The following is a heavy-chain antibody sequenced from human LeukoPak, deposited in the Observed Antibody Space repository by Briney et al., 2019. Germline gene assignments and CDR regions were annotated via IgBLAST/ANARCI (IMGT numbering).Heavy chain of an antibody. CDR2: IYSSGST. CDR1: GGSISSGSYY. D-gene: IGHD3-3*01. Sequence: SETLSLTCTVSGGSISSGSYYWGWIRQPAGKGLEWIGRIYSSGSTNYNPSLKSRVTISVDTSKNRFSLKLSSVTAADTAVYYCARDGSGYDYYYFYYMDVWGKGTTVTVSS. J-gene: IGHJ6*03. CDR3: ARDGSGYDYYYFYYMDV. V-gene: IGHV4-61*02.